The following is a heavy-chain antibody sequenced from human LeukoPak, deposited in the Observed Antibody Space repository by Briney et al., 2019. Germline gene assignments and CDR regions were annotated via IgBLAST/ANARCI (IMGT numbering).Heavy chain of an antibody. CDR2: IIPIFGIA. D-gene: IGHD3-3*01. CDR3: ARDGPGAIF. J-gene: IGHJ4*02. CDR1: GGTFSSYA. V-gene: IGHV1-69*04. Sequence: ASVKVSCKASGGTFSSYAISWVRQAPGQGLEWMGRIIPIFGIANYAQKFQGRVTITADKSTSTAYMELSSLRSEDTAVYYCARDGPGAIFWGQGTLVTVSS.